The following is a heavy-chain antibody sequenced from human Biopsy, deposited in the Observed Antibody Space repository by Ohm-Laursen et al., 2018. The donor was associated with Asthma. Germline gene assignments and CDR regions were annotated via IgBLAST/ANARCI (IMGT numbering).Heavy chain of an antibody. Sequence: SLRLSCSASGFSFSNFAIHWARQAPGKGLEWVGVISKDASTQDYADSVKGRFTISRDNAKNSLYLQMNSLRAEETAVYYCARARESSSWASAFDIWGQGTKVTVSS. V-gene: IGHV3-30*07. CDR3: ARARESSSWASAFDI. CDR2: ISKDASTQ. CDR1: GFSFSNFA. J-gene: IGHJ3*02. D-gene: IGHD6-6*01.